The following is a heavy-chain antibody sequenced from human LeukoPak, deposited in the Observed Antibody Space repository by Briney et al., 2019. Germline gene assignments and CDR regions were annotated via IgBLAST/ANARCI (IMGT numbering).Heavy chain of an antibody. J-gene: IGHJ4*02. CDR3: ASISSGWYWDY. D-gene: IGHD6-19*01. Sequence: GGSLRLSCAASGFTLSSYSMNWVRQAPGKGLEWVSSISSSSSYIYYADSVKGRFTISRDNAKNSLYLQMNSLRAEDTAVYYCASISSGWYWDYWGQGTLVTVSS. CDR2: ISSSSSYI. V-gene: IGHV3-21*01. CDR1: GFTLSSYS.